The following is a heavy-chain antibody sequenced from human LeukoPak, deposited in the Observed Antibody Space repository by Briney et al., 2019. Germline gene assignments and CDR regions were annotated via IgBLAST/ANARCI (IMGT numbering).Heavy chain of an antibody. J-gene: IGHJ4*02. CDR1: GYTFTGYY. CDR2: ISGNNDNP. D-gene: IGHD2-2*01. CDR3: ARDGTSTDDY. V-gene: IGHV1-18*04. Sequence: GASVKVSYKASGYTFTGYYMHWVRQAPGKGLEWMGWISGNNDNPNYGQKFQGRLTVTTDTSTSTAYMELRNLRFDDTAVYYCARDGTSTDDYWGQGTLVTVSS.